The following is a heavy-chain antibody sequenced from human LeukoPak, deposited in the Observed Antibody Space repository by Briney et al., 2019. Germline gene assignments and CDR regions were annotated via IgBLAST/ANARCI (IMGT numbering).Heavy chain of an antibody. V-gene: IGHV3-30*18. CDR3: AKGKSGGRTGYYYGMDV. Sequence: GGSLRLSCAAPGFTFSSSGMHWVRQAPGKGLEWMAVISFDGTNKYYGDSVKGRFTISRDNSKNTLYLQVNSLRVEDTAVYYCAKGKSGGRTGYYYGMDVWGQGTTVTVSS. CDR1: GFTFSSSG. D-gene: IGHD2-15*01. CDR2: ISFDGTNK. J-gene: IGHJ6*02.